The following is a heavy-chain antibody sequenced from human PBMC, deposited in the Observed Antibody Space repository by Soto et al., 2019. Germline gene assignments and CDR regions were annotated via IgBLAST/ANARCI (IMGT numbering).Heavy chain of an antibody. CDR3: ARGLFGQQWLVGFDT. D-gene: IGHD6-19*01. Sequence: SVKVSCKASGVSFSNYIFSWVRQAPGQGLEWMGGTIPMFATAQYAQKLQGRVTITADESTSTVYMDLTSLRSDDTAVYYCARGLFGQQWLVGFDTWGQGTLVTVSS. CDR2: TIPMFATA. V-gene: IGHV1-69*13. J-gene: IGHJ4*02. CDR1: GVSFSNYI.